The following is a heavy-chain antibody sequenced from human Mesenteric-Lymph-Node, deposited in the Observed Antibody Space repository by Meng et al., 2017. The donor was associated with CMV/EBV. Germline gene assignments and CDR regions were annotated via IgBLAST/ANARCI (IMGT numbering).Heavy chain of an antibody. V-gene: IGHV3-11*04. J-gene: IGHJ6*02. CDR1: GFKFSDYY. Sequence: GGSLRLSCAASGFKFSDYYMSWIRQAPGKGLEWVSYISSSGSTTYYADSLRGRFTISRDKAKNSLYLQMNSLTAEDTAVYYCARDAIYYYGMDVWGQGTTVTVSS. CDR2: ISSSGSTT. CDR3: ARDAIYYYGMDV.